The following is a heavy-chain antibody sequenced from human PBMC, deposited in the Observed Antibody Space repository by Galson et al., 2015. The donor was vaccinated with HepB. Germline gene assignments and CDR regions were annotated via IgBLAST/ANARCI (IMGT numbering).Heavy chain of an antibody. Sequence: SVKVSCKVSGYTLTELSMHWVRQAPGKGLEWMGGFDPEDGETIYAQKFQGRVTMTEDTSTDTAYMELSSLRSEDTAVYYCATVVTHGPILVWGSGAFDIWGQGTMVTVSS. CDR2: FDPEDGET. D-gene: IGHD3-16*01. CDR1: GYTLTELS. CDR3: ATVVTHGPILVWGSGAFDI. J-gene: IGHJ3*02. V-gene: IGHV1-24*01.